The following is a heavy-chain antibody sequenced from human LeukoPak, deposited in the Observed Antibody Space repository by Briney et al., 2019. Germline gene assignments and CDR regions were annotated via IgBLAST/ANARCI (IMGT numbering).Heavy chain of an antibody. V-gene: IGHV4-4*09. CDR1: GGSISSYY. CDR3: ASLSSSGYYFDY. CDR2: IYTSGST. D-gene: IGHD6-13*01. Sequence: PSETLSLTCTVSGGSISSYYWSWIRQPPGKGLERIGYIYTSGSTNYNPSLKSRVTISVDTSKNQFSLKLSSVTAADTAVYYCASLSSSGYYFDYWGQGTLVTVSS. J-gene: IGHJ4*02.